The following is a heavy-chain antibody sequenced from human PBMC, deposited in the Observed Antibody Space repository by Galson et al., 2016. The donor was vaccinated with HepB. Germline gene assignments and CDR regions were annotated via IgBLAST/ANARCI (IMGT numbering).Heavy chain of an antibody. CDR1: GGTFSSYA. Sequence: SVKVSCKASGGTFSSYAISWVRQAPGQGLEWMGGIIPIFGTANYAQKFQGRVTITADESTSTTYMELSSLRSEDTAMYYCASITFYYDNSAPGYFDYWGQGTLVTVAS. V-gene: IGHV1-69*13. J-gene: IGHJ4*02. D-gene: IGHD3-22*01. CDR2: IIPIFGTA. CDR3: ASITFYYDNSAPGYFDY.